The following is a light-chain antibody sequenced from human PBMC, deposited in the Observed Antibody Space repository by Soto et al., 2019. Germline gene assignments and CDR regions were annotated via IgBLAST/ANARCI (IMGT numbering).Light chain of an antibody. CDR1: QSVSDK. CDR3: QQYDDWPPT. V-gene: IGKV3-15*01. J-gene: IGKJ1*01. CDR2: DAS. Sequence: EIVMTQSPATLSVSPGERVTLSCRASQSVSDKLAWYQQKPGQASRLLIYDASGRAGSVPARLSGSGSGTEFTLTISSLQSEDFAVYFCQQYDDWPPTSGQVTKVDIK.